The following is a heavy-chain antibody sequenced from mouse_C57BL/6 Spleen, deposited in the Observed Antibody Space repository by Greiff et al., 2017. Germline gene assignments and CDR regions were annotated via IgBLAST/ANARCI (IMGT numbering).Heavy chain of an antibody. J-gene: IGHJ3*01. CDR2: IDPNCGGT. D-gene: IGHD2-5*01. Sequence: VKLQQPGAELVKPGASVKLSCKASGYTFTSYWMHWVKQRPGRGLGWIGRIDPNCGGTKYNEKFKSKATLTVDKPSSTAYMQLSSLTSEDSAVYYCARAGIYSKSALFAYWGQGTLVTVSA. CDR1: GYTFTSYW. CDR3: ARAGIYSKSALFAY. V-gene: IGHV1-72*01.